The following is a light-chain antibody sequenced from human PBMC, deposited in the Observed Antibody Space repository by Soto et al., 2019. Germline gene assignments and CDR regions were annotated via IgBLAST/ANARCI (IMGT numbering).Light chain of an antibody. CDR3: QQYYTSPGLT. Sequence: DIVMTQSPDSLAVSLGERATINCKSSQSVLYSSNNKNYLAWFQQKPGQPPNLLIYWASTRESGVPDRFSGSGSGTDFTLTISSLQVEDVAVYYCQQYYTSPGLTFGQGTKLEIK. J-gene: IGKJ2*01. V-gene: IGKV4-1*01. CDR2: WAS. CDR1: QSVLYSSNNKNY.